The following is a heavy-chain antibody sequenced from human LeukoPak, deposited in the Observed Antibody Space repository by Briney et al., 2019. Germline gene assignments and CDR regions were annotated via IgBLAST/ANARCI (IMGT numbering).Heavy chain of an antibody. CDR2: IYYSGTT. D-gene: IGHD6-13*01. V-gene: IGHV4-59*01. CDR3: ARGAYIAAAQYGY. Sequence: SETLSLTCTVSGGSISSYYWSWIRQPPGKGLEWIGYIYYSGTTDYNPSLKSRVTISVDTSKNQFSLKLSSVTAADTAVYYCARGAYIAAAQYGYWGQGTLVTVSS. CDR1: GGSISSYY. J-gene: IGHJ4*02.